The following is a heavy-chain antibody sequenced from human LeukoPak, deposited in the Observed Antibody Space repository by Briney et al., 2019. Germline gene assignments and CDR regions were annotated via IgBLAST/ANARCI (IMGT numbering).Heavy chain of an antibody. Sequence: GESLKISCKAFGYTFTAYFIAWVRQMPGKGLEWMGIILPGGSDIRYSPSFEGQVTISAERSISTAYLQWSSLEASDTAMYFCARWVGAPIGAEKFDIWGQGTMVTVSS. D-gene: IGHD1-26*01. J-gene: IGHJ3*02. CDR2: ILPGGSDI. V-gene: IGHV5-51*01. CDR1: GYTFTAYF. CDR3: ARWVGAPIGAEKFDI.